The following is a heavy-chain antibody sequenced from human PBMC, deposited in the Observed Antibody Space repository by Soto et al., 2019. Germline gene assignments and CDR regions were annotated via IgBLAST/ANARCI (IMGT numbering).Heavy chain of an antibody. CDR3: ASNMGPYYYDSSGYRGAEYFQH. Sequence: QVQLVQSGAEVKKPGSSVKVSCKASGGTFSSYAISWVRQAPGQGLEWMGGIIPIFGTANYAQKFQGRVTITAEESTSRAYMEMSSLRSEDTAVYYCASNMGPYYYDSSGYRGAEYFQHWGQGTLVTVAS. D-gene: IGHD3-22*01. J-gene: IGHJ1*01. CDR1: GGTFSSYA. CDR2: IIPIFGTA. V-gene: IGHV1-69*01.